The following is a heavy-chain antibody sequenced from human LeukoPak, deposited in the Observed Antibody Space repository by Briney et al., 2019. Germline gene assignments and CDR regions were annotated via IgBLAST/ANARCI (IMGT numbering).Heavy chain of an antibody. CDR2: IKSKTDGGAT. Sequence: GGSLRLSCAASGFSGFTFSHYGMNWVRQAPGKGLEWVGRIKSKTDGGATDYAAPVKGRSTISRDDSKNTLYLQLNSLKTEDTAVYYCTTSLTSGYYIDYWGQGTLVTVSS. CDR3: TTSLTSGYYIDY. J-gene: IGHJ4*02. CDR1: GFSGFTFSHYG. V-gene: IGHV3-15*01. D-gene: IGHD3-22*01.